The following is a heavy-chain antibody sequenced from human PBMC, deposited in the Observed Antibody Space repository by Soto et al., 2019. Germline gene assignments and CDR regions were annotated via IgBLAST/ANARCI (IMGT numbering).Heavy chain of an antibody. CDR1: GFTFSSYG. CDR3: ARDVSSGWYPGFDY. Sequence: QVQLVESGGGVVQPGRSLRLSCAASGFTFSSYGMHWVRQAPGKGLEWVAVIWYDGSNKYYADSVKGRLTISRDNSKNTLYLQMNSLRAEDTAVYYCARDVSSGWYPGFDYWGQGTLVTVSS. J-gene: IGHJ4*02. D-gene: IGHD6-19*01. V-gene: IGHV3-33*01. CDR2: IWYDGSNK.